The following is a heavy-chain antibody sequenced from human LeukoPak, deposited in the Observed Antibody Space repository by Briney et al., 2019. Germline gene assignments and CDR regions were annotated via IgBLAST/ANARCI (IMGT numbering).Heavy chain of an antibody. V-gene: IGHV3-7*01. Sequence: GGSLRLSCAASGFSFSTYWMSWVRQAPGKGLEWVANIKQDGSNKYYVDSVRGRFTISRDNAKNSLYLVMNILRVEDAAVYYCVRDGNSGSERAFDIWGQGTMVTVSS. D-gene: IGHD4-23*01. CDR3: VRDGNSGSERAFDI. J-gene: IGHJ3*02. CDR1: GFSFSTYW. CDR2: IKQDGSNK.